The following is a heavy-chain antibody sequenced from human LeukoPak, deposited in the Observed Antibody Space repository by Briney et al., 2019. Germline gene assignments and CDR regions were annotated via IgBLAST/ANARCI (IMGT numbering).Heavy chain of an antibody. J-gene: IGHJ4*02. Sequence: GGSLRLSCAASGFTFSSYGMHWVRQAPGKGLEWVAVIWYDGSNKYYADSVKGRFTISRDNSKNTLYLQMNSLRAEDTAVYYCARDVAAGTSDYWGQGTLVTVSS. CDR3: ARDVAAGTSDY. CDR2: IWYDGSNK. CDR1: GFTFSSYG. V-gene: IGHV3-33*01. D-gene: IGHD6-19*01.